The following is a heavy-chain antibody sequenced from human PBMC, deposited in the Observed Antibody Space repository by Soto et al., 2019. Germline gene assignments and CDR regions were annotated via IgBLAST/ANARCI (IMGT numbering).Heavy chain of an antibody. Sequence: ASVKVSCKTSGYTPTNYGIGGVRQAPGQGLEWMGWISAYNGNTNSAQKLQGRLTMTTDTSTRTAYMELRSLRSDDTAVYYCARALYRSGTYYAFDNWGQGTLVTVSS. CDR2: ISAYNGNT. CDR1: GYTPTNYG. V-gene: IGHV1-18*01. D-gene: IGHD1-26*01. J-gene: IGHJ4*02. CDR3: ARALYRSGTYYAFDN.